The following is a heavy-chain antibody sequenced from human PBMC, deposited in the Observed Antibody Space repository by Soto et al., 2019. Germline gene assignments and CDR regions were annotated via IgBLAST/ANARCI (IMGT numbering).Heavy chain of an antibody. CDR3: ARGRAGGMDV. Sequence: QLQLQESGSGLVKPSQTLSLTCAVSGGSISSGGYSWSWIRQPPGKGLEWIGYIYHSGSTYYNPSLKXXVXIXEDRSKNQFSLKLSSVTAADTAVYYCARGRAGGMDVWGQGTTVTVSS. V-gene: IGHV4-30-2*01. CDR2: IYHSGST. CDR1: GGSISSGGYS. J-gene: IGHJ6*02.